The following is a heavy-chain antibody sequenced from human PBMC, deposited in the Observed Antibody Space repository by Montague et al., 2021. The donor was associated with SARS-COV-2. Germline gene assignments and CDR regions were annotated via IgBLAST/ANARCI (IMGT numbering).Heavy chain of an antibody. J-gene: IGHJ3*02. CDR1: GDSVSSNPAT. Sequence: CAISGDSVSSNPATWNWIRQSPSRGLEWLGRTYYRSKWYHDYAISLKSRITINPDTSKNQSSLQLSSVAPEDTAVFYCARTTTRMLYPENAFDIWGQGTMVTGSS. V-gene: IGHV6-1*01. D-gene: IGHD2-15*01. CDR3: ARTTTRMLYPENAFDI. CDR2: TYYRSKWYH.